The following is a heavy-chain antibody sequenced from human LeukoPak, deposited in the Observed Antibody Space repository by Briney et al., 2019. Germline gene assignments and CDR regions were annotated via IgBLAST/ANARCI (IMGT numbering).Heavy chain of an antibody. Sequence: RASVKVSCKASRGTFSSYAISWVRQAPGQGLEWMGGIIPIFGTANYAQKFQGRVTITADESASTAYMELSSLGSEDTAVYYCAQKQYCSSTSCYRYFDYWGQGTLVTVSS. CDR3: AQKQYCSSTSCYRYFDY. V-gene: IGHV1-69*13. J-gene: IGHJ4*02. CDR2: IIPIFGTA. D-gene: IGHD2-2*01. CDR1: RGTFSSYA.